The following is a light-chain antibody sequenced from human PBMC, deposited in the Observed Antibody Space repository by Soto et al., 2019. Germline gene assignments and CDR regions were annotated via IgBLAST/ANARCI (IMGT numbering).Light chain of an antibody. V-gene: IGKV3-11*01. CDR1: QSVSRS. J-gene: IGKJ4*01. CDR2: DAS. Sequence: EILLTQSPATLSVSPGEGATLTCRASQSVSRSLAWYQHKPGQAPRLLVYDASDRDAGVPARFSGSGSGTDFTLTISSLEPEDFAIYYCQQRSNSPLTFGGGTKVDIK. CDR3: QQRSNSPLT.